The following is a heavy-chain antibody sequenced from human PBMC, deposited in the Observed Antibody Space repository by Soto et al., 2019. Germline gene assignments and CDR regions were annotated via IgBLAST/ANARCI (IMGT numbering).Heavy chain of an antibody. D-gene: IGHD6-13*01. CDR3: ARSTYIAAAGNYFDY. Sequence: GESLKISCKGSGDSCTSYWISWVSQMPGKGLEWMGIIYPGDSDTRYSPSFQGQVTISADKSISTAYLQWSSLKASDTAMYYCARSTYIAAAGNYFDYWVQGTLVTVSS. J-gene: IGHJ4*02. CDR1: GDSCTSYW. V-gene: IGHV5-51*01. CDR2: IYPGDSDT.